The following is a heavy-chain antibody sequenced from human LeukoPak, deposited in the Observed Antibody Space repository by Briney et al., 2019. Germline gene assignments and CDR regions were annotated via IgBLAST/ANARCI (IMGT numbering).Heavy chain of an antibody. V-gene: IGHV4-4*07. CDR2: IYTSGST. CDR3: ARTDSSGYPTPNNWFDP. D-gene: IGHD3-22*01. CDR1: GGSISSYY. J-gene: IGHJ5*02. Sequence: SETLSLTCTVSGGSISSYYWSWIRQPAGKGLEWIGRIYTSGSTNYNPSLKSRVTMSVDTSKNQFSLKLSSVTAADTAVYYCARTDSSGYPTPNNWFDPWGQGALVTVSS.